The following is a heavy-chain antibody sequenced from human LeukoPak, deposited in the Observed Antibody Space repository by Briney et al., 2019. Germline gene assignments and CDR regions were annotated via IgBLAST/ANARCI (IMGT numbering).Heavy chain of an antibody. CDR1: GFTVSSNY. CDR2: IYSGGST. J-gene: IGHJ4*02. Sequence: PGGSLRLSCAASGFTVSSNYMSWVRQAPGKGLEWVSVIYSGGSTYYADSVKGRFTISRDNSKNTPYLQMNSLRAEDTAVYYCARASNTIFGVVIDYWGQGTLVTVSS. CDR3: ARASNTIFGVVIDY. V-gene: IGHV3-53*01. D-gene: IGHD3-3*01.